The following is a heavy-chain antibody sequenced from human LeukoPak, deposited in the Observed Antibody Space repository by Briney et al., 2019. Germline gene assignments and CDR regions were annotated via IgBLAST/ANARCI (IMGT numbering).Heavy chain of an antibody. Sequence: GGSLRLSCAASGFTFYNYAMTWVRQAPGKGPEWVSSISSSGGSTYYADSVKGRFTISRDNSKNTVYLQMNSLRAEDTAVFYCAKSSLLEWLSRQSWFDPWGQGTLVTVSP. CDR3: AKSSLLEWLSRQSWFDP. D-gene: IGHD3-3*01. CDR1: GFTFYNYA. J-gene: IGHJ5*02. V-gene: IGHV3-23*01. CDR2: ISSSGGST.